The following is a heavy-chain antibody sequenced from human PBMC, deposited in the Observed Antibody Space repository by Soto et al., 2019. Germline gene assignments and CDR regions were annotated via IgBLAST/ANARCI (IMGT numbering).Heavy chain of an antibody. CDR3: ARLAWSGYSPIDL. V-gene: IGHV4-39*01. D-gene: IGHD3-3*01. CDR2: IYYSGST. Sequence: SETLSLTCTVSGGSISSSSYYWGWIRQPPGKGLEWIGSIYYSGSTYYNPSLKSRVTISVDTSKNQFSLKLSSVTAADTAVYYCARLAWSGYSPIDLWGQGTLVT. CDR1: GGSISSSSYY. J-gene: IGHJ4*02.